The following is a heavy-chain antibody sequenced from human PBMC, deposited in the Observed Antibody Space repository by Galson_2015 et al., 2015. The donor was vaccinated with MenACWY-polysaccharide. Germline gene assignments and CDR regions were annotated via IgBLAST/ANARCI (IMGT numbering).Heavy chain of an antibody. CDR1: GGSISSYY. D-gene: IGHD3-22*01. V-gene: IGHV4-59*01. CDR2: IYYSGST. CDR3: ARDYYDSSGYRGYFQH. Sequence: TLSLTCTVSGGSISSYYWSWIRQPPGKGLEWIGYIYYSGSTNYNPSLKSRVTISVDTSKNQFSLKLSSVTAADTAVYYCARDYYDSSGYRGYFQHWGQGTLVTVSS. J-gene: IGHJ1*01.